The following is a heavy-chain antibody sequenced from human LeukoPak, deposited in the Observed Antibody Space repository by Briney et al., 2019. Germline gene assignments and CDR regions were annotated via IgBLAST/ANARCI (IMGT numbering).Heavy chain of an antibody. D-gene: IGHD6-6*01. V-gene: IGHV4-61*02. Sequence: SETLSLTCTVSGNSISSGDNYWSWIRQPAGKGLEWIGRIYTSGSTNYNPSLKSRVTISGDTSKNQFSLRLSSVTAADTAVYYCARFIAARPYIDYWGQGTLVTVSS. CDR1: GNSISSGDNY. J-gene: IGHJ4*02. CDR3: ARFIAARPYIDY. CDR2: IYTSGST.